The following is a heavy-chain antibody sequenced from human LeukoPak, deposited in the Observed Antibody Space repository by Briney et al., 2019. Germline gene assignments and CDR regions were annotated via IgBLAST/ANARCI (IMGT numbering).Heavy chain of an antibody. J-gene: IGHJ4*02. CDR3: ARHPFATPFDY. CDR1: GGSFSGYY. CDR2: MYHTGHT. V-gene: IGHV4-59*08. D-gene: IGHD2-15*01. Sequence: SETLSLTCAVYGGSFSGYYWSWIRQPPGKGLEWIGYMYHTGHTMYNSSLKSRVTMSLDTSNNHFSLRLSSVTAADTAVYYCARHPFATPFDYWGPGTVVTVSS.